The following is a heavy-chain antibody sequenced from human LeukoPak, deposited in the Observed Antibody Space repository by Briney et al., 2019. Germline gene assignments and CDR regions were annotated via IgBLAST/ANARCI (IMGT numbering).Heavy chain of an antibody. CDR1: GGSISSHY. J-gene: IGHJ4*02. CDR3: AMICRDGYTRACDY. Sequence: SETLSLTCTVSGGSISSHYWSWIRQPPGKGLEWIGYIYYSGSTNYHPSLKSRVTISVDTSKNQFSLKLSSVTAADTAVYYCAMICRDGYTRACDYWGQGTLVTVSS. D-gene: IGHD5-24*01. CDR2: IYYSGST. V-gene: IGHV4-59*11.